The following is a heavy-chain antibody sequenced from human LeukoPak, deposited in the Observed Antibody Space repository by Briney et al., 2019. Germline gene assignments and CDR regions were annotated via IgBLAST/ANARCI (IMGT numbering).Heavy chain of an antibody. D-gene: IGHD3-10*01. CDR1: GFTFSSYW. V-gene: IGHV3-7*01. J-gene: IGHJ3*02. CDR3: ARERAMVRGVNDAFDI. Sequence: GGSLRLSCAASGFTFSSYWMSWVRQAPGKGLEWVANIKQDGSEKYYVDSVKGRFTISRDNAKNSLYLQMNSLRAEDTAVYYCARERAMVRGVNDAFDIWGQGTMVTVSS. CDR2: IKQDGSEK.